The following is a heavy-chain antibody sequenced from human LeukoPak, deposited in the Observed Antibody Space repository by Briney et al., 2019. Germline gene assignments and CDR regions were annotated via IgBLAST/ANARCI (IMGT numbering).Heavy chain of an antibody. CDR1: GFTFSGSA. V-gene: IGHV3-73*01. CDR3: TRDSGTYNWFDP. J-gene: IGHJ5*02. D-gene: IGHD1-26*01. CDR2: IDKKDKGYATAT. Sequence: GGSLRLSCAASGFTFSGSAIHWVRQYSGKGLEWVGQIDKKDKGYATATAYAASVKGRFTISRDDSINTAYLQMKSLKTEDTALYYCTRDSGTYNWFDPWGQGTLVTVSS.